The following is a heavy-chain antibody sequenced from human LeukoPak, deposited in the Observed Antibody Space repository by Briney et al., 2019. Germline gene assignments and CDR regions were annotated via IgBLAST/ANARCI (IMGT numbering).Heavy chain of an antibody. V-gene: IGHV4-4*07. D-gene: IGHD5-18*01. CDR1: GGSISSYY. CDR2: IYTSGST. J-gene: IGHJ6*02. CDR3: ARGGHRAMGLYYYYGMDV. Sequence: SETLSLTCTVSGGSISSYYWSWIRQPAGKGLEWIGRIYTSGSTNYNPSLKSRVTMSVDTSKNQFFLKLSSVTAADTAVYYCARGGHRAMGLYYYYGMDVWGQGTTVTVSS.